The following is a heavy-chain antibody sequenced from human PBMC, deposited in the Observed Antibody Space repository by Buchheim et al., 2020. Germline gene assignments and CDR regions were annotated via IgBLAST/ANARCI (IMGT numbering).Heavy chain of an antibody. J-gene: IGHJ6*02. CDR3: ARIVVVPAADYYGMDV. V-gene: IGHV4-61*02. Sequence: QVQLQESGPGLVKPSQTLSLTCTVSGGSISSGSYYWSWIRQPAGKGLEWIGRIYTSGSTNYNPSLKSRVTISVDTSTNQFSLKLSSVTAADTAVYYCARIVVVPAADYYGMDVWGQGTT. D-gene: IGHD2-2*01. CDR2: IYTSGST. CDR1: GGSISSGSYY.